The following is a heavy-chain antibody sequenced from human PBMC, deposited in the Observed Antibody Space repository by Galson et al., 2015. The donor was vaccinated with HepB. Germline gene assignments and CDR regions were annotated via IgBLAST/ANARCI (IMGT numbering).Heavy chain of an antibody. V-gene: IGHV5-10-1*01. CDR3: ARHARSLRFGPDP. Sequence: QSGAEVKKPGESLRISCQGSGYTFTDYWISWLRQMPGKGLEWMGRIDPSDSYTMYRPSFEGHVTFSADKSINTAYLQWSSLKASDTAIYYCARHARSLRFGPDPWGQGTLVTVSS. CDR2: IDPSDSYT. J-gene: IGHJ5*02. CDR1: GYTFTDYW. D-gene: IGHD5-12*01.